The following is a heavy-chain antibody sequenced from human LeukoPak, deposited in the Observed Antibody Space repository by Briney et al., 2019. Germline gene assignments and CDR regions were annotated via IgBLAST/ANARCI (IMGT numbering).Heavy chain of an antibody. J-gene: IGHJ4*02. CDR3: ARAVDTAMGPYFDY. CDR1: GGSISSGDYY. Sequence: SQTLSLTCTVSGGSISSGDYYWSWIRQPPGKGLEWIGYIYYSGSTYYNPSLKSRVTISVDTSKHQFSLKLSSVTAADTAVYYCARAVDTAMGPYFDYWGQGTLVTVSS. V-gene: IGHV4-30-4*01. CDR2: IYYSGST. D-gene: IGHD5-18*01.